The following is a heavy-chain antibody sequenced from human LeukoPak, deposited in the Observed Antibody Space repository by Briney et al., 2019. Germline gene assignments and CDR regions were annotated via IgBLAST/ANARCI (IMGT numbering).Heavy chain of an antibody. D-gene: IGHD3-22*01. CDR1: GFTFSSYS. CDR2: ISSSSSYI. CDR3: ARVPSSGYYLPFAY. Sequence: GGTLSLSCAASGFTFSSYSMNWVRQAPGKEQEWVSTISSSSSYIYNADSVKGRFTSSRDNGKNSLYRQTNSLRAEDTAVYYCARVPSSGYYLPFAYWGQGTLVTVSS. J-gene: IGHJ4*02. V-gene: IGHV3-21*01.